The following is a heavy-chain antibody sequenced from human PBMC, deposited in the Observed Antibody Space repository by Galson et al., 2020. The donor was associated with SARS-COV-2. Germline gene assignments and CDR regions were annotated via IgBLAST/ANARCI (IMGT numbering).Heavy chain of an antibody. CDR2: ISYDGSNK. D-gene: IGHD3-10*01. CDR1: GFTFSSYA. Sequence: GGSLRLSCAASGFTFSSYAMHWVRQAPGKGLEWVAVISYDGSNKYYADSVKGRFTISRDNSKNTLYLQMNSLRAEDTAVYYCAREKPTYYYGSGKGGSWYFDYWGQGTLVTVSS. J-gene: IGHJ4*02. V-gene: IGHV3-30*04. CDR3: AREKPTYYYGSGKGGSWYFDY.